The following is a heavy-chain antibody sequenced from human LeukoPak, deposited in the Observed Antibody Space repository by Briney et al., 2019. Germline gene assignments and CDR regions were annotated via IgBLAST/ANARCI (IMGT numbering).Heavy chain of an antibody. D-gene: IGHD3-3*01. Sequence: PGGSLRLSCAASGFTFSSYGMHWVRQAPGKGLEWVAVISYDGSNKYYADSVKGRFTISRDNSKNTLYLQMNSLRAEDTAVYYCAKSISRITIFGVLIRGFDYWGQGTLVTVSS. CDR1: GFTFSSYG. V-gene: IGHV3-30*18. J-gene: IGHJ4*02. CDR3: AKSISRITIFGVLIRGFDY. CDR2: ISYDGSNK.